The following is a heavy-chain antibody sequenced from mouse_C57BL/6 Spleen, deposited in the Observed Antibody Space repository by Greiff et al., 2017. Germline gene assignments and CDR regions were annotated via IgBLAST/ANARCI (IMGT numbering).Heavy chain of an antibody. CDR3: AKVDYGSPFAY. CDR1: GFTFSDYY. V-gene: IGHV5-16*01. D-gene: IGHD1-1*01. J-gene: IGHJ3*01. CDR2: INYDGSST. Sequence: EVHLVESEGGLVQPGSSLKLSCTASGFTFSDYYMAWVRPVPDKGLEWVANINYDGSSTYYLDSLKSRFIITSDNAKNILYLQMSSLNSEDTATYYWAKVDYGSPFAYWGQGTLVTVSA.